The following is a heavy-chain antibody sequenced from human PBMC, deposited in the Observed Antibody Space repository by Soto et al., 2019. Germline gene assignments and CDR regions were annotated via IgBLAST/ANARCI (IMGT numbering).Heavy chain of an antibody. D-gene: IGHD4-4*01. Sequence: SETLSLTCAVSGGSISSYYWSWIRQPPGKGLEWIGEINHSGSTNYNPSLKSRVTISVDTSKNQFSLKLSSVTAADTAVYYCARGTDYSNYLNWFDPWGQGTLVTVSS. J-gene: IGHJ5*02. CDR3: ARGTDYSNYLNWFDP. CDR2: INHSGST. CDR1: GGSISSYY. V-gene: IGHV4-34*01.